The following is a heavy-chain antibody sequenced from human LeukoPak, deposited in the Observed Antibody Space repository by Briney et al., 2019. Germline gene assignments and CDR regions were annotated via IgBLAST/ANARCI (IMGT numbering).Heavy chain of an antibody. CDR1: AITFRSYA. V-gene: IGHV3-23*01. Sequence: GGSLRLSCAASAITFRSYAMSWVRQAPGKGLEWVSAISGSGDSTSYADSVKGRFTISRDNSKNTLYLQTNSLRAEDTAVYYCAKGDAEWGERYFDYWGQGIVVTVSS. CDR2: ISGSGDST. J-gene: IGHJ4*02. CDR3: AKGDAEWGERYFDY. D-gene: IGHD3-3*01.